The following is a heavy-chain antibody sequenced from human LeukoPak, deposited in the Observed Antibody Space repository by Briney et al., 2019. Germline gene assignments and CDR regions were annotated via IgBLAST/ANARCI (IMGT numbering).Heavy chain of an antibody. CDR1: GFPFSDYV. CDR2: ITASGDST. CDR3: ARRDIVVVVSASDY. V-gene: IGHV3-23*01. D-gene: IGHD2-15*01. J-gene: IGHJ4*02. Sequence: GGSLRLSCAASGFPFSDYVMIWVRQPPGKGLEWVSGITASGDSTFYGDSVKGRFTMSRDNSRNTVYLQMNSLRVDDTAVYYCARRDIVVVVSASDYWGQGTLVTVSS.